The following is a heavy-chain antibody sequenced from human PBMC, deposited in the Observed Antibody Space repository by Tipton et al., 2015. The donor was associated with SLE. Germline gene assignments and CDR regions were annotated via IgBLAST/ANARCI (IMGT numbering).Heavy chain of an antibody. Sequence: TLSLTCTVSISSYYYSWVRQPPGKGLEWIGCVYYSGVTYYSPSLKSRVTISVDSSKNQISLNLRSVTAADMAVYYCARLREGYYYYYDMDVWGQGTTVTVSS. CDR2: VYYSGVT. J-gene: IGHJ6*02. CDR3: ARLREGYYYYYDMDV. CDR1: ISSYY. V-gene: IGHV4-59*12. D-gene: IGHD1-26*01.